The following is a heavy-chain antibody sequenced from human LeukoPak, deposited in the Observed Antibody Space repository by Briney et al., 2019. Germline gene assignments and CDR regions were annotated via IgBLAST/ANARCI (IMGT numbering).Heavy chain of an antibody. Sequence: ASVKVSCKASGYTFTSCAMHWVRQAPGQRLEWMGWINAGNDNTKYSQKFQGRVTITRDTSASTAYMELNSLRSEDTAVYYCARDLGYCTGGTCYPNRFDPWGQGTLVTVSS. V-gene: IGHV1-3*01. J-gene: IGHJ5*02. CDR2: INAGNDNT. CDR1: GYTFTSCA. D-gene: IGHD2-15*01. CDR3: ARDLGYCTGGTCYPNRFDP.